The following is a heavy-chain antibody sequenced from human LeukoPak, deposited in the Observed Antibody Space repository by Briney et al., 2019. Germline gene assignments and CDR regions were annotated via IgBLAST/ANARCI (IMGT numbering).Heavy chain of an antibody. J-gene: IGHJ4*02. V-gene: IGHV3-11*01. CDR1: GFTFSDYY. CDR3: ASPPYSSGSYYENYFDY. D-gene: IGHD6-19*01. CDR2: ISSSGSTI. Sequence: GGSLRLSCAASGFTFSDYYMSWIRQAPGKGLEWVSYISSSGSTIYYADSVKGRFTISRDNAKNPLYLQMNSLRAEDTAVYYCASPPYSSGSYYENYFDYWGQGTLVTVSS.